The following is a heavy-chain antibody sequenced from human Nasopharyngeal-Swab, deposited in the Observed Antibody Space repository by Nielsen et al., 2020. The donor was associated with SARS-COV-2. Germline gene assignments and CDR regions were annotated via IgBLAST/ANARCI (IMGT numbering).Heavy chain of an antibody. CDR1: GGSISNVYYF. Sequence: SETLSPTCTVSGGSISNVYYFWGWIRQPPVTGLEWIGNIDYRRRTFYNPSPKSRVSISVDMSKNQFSLNLNSVTAADTGVYYCASYYVGVDGQKRFDDWGQGTLVTVSS. D-gene: IGHD1-26*01. J-gene: IGHJ4*02. CDR3: ASYYVGVDGQKRFDD. CDR2: IDYRRRT. V-gene: IGHV4-39*01.